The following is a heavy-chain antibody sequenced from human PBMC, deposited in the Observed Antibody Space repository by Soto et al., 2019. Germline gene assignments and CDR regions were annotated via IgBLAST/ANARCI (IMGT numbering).Heavy chain of an antibody. D-gene: IGHD3-10*01. CDR1: GFTFSSYG. J-gene: IGHJ6*02. Sequence: PEGSLRLSCAASGFTFSSYGMHWVRQAPGKGLEWVAVIWYDGSNKYYADSVKGRFTISRDNSKNTLYLQMNSLRAEDTAVYYCARDMYYYGSGVGYYYYYGMDVWGQGTTVTVSS. V-gene: IGHV3-33*01. CDR2: IWYDGSNK. CDR3: ARDMYYYGSGVGYYYYYGMDV.